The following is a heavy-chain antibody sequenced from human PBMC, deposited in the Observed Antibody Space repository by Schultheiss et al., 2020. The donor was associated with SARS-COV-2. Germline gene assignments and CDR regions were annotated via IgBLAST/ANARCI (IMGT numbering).Heavy chain of an antibody. Sequence: SLKISCAASGFTFDDYAMHWVRQAPGKGLEWVSGISWNSGSIGYADSVKGRFTISRDNAKNSLYLQMNSLRAEDMALYYCAKLSGYDDPVDYWGQGTLVTVSS. D-gene: IGHD5-12*01. CDR2: ISWNSGSI. CDR1: GFTFDDYA. CDR3: AKLSGYDDPVDY. V-gene: IGHV3-9*03. J-gene: IGHJ4*02.